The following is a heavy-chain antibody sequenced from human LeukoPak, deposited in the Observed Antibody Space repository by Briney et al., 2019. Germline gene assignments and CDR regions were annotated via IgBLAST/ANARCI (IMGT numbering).Heavy chain of an antibody. J-gene: IGHJ5*02. Sequence: SETLSLTCTVSGGSISSGDYYWSWIRQPPGKGLEWIGYIYYSGSTYYNPSLKSRVTISVDTSKNQFSLKLSSVTAADTAVYYCARDGSGSYNWFDPWGQGTLVTVSS. CDR3: ARDGSGSYNWFDP. D-gene: IGHD1-26*01. CDR2: IYYSGST. CDR1: GGSISSGDYY. V-gene: IGHV4-30-4*01.